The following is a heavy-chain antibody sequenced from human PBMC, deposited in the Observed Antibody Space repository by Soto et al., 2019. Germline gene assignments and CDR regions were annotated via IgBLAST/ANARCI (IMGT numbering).Heavy chain of an antibody. CDR1: GYAFTTYG. CDR2: INAGNGNT. J-gene: IGHJ4*02. Sequence: GASVKVSCKASGYAFTTYGLHWVRQAPGQRLEWMGWINAGNGNTKYSQKFQGRVTITRDTSADTAYMELSRLTSEDTAVYYCAKYCSGGSCYGGYDYWGQGTLVTAPQ. V-gene: IGHV1-3*01. CDR3: AKYCSGGSCYGGYDY. D-gene: IGHD2-15*01.